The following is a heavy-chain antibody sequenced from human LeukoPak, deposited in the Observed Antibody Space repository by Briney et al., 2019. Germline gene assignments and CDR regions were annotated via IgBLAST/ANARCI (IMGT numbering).Heavy chain of an antibody. V-gene: IGHV1-69*04. Sequence: GASVKVSCKASGGTFSTHAISWVRQAPGQGLEWMGRIIPILGIANYAQKFQGRVTITADKSTSTAYMELSSLRSEDTAVYYCAGELLLDVTFYYYYGMDVWGQGTTVTVSS. D-gene: IGHD1-26*01. CDR1: GGTFSTHA. J-gene: IGHJ6*02. CDR3: AGELLLDVTFYYYYGMDV. CDR2: IIPILGIA.